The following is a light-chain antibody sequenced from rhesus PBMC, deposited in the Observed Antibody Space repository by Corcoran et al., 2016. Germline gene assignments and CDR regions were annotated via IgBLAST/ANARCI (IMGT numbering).Light chain of an antibody. CDR1: QSLLDSEDGNTY. CDR3: MQGIEYPYS. Sequence: DIVMTQTPLSLPVTPGEPASISCRSSQSLLDSEDGNTYLDWYLQKPGQSPQPLIYEVSNRASGVPERVSGRGSDTDFTLKISRVEADDVGVYYCMQGIEYPYSFGQGTKVEIK. J-gene: IGKJ2*01. CDR2: EVS. V-gene: IGKV2S20*01.